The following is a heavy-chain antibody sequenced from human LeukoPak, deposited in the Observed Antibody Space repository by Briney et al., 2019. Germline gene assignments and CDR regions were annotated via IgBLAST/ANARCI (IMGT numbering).Heavy chain of an antibody. D-gene: IGHD5-18*01. CDR1: GYTFSNYW. CDR2: IYPGNSKT. J-gene: IGHJ4*02. Sequence: GESPKISCQASGYTFSNYWIGWVRQMPGKGLEWMGIIYPGNSKTTYSPSFQGQVTVSADRSINTAYLQWSSLKASDTAMYYCARLYPGYNYGTFDYWGQGTLVTVSS. V-gene: IGHV5-51*01. CDR3: ARLYPGYNYGTFDY.